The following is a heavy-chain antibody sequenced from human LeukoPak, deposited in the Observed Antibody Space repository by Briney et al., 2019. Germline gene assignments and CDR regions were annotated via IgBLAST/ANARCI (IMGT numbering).Heavy chain of an antibody. Sequence: GGSLRLSCAVSGFTFSTYWMSWVRQAPGKGLEWVANIKHDGSEKYSVDSAKGRFTISRDNAKNSLYLQMNSLRAEDTAVYYCARPAYCGGNCYYFPDYWGQGTLVTVSS. CDR3: ARPAYCGGNCYYFPDY. V-gene: IGHV3-7*01. CDR2: IKHDGSEK. CDR1: GFTFSTYW. D-gene: IGHD2-21*02. J-gene: IGHJ4*02.